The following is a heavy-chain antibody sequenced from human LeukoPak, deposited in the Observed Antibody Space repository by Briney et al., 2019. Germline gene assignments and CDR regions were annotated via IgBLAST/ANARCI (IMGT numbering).Heavy chain of an antibody. V-gene: IGHV4-59*01. CDR2: IYHTRSA. D-gene: IGHD4-17*01. J-gene: IGHJ4*02. CDR3: TRTYGDEDY. Sequence: SETLSLTCTVSGVSITGYYWSWIRQPPGKGLEWIGYIYHTRSASYNPSVKSRATISVDTSKNQFSLDLTSVTAADTAVYYCTRTYGDEDYWGQGTLVTVSS. CDR1: GVSITGYY.